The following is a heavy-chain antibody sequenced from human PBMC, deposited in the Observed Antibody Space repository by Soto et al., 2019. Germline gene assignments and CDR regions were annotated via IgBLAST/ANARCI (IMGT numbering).Heavy chain of an antibody. CDR3: ASRNYAILKGDWFDP. V-gene: IGHV4-59*11. D-gene: IGHD3-9*01. J-gene: IGHJ5*02. CDR1: GGSISSHY. Sequence: PSETLSLTCTVSGGSISSHYWSWIRQPPGKGLEYIGYIYYSGSANYNPSLNSRVTLSVDTSKNQFSLKLSSVTAADTAVYYCASRNYAILKGDWFDPWGEGIQVTVSS. CDR2: IYYSGSA.